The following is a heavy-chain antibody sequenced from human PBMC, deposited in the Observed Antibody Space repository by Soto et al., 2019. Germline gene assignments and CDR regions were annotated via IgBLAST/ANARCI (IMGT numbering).Heavy chain of an antibody. CDR2: INHRGSI. D-gene: IGHD2-15*01. V-gene: IGHV4-34*01. CDR1: GGSFSGYY. CDR3: ARGSRMRIPAASGRAYYYHGLHV. J-gene: IGHJ6*02. Sequence: QVQLQQWGAGLLKPSETLSLNCAVYGGSFSGYYWSWIRQPPGKGLVWIGEINHRGSINYNPSLKSPVTMSVDTSKNHSSLKLNSVPAAGTAVFYCARGSRMRIPAASGRAYYYHGLHVWGQGTAVTVSS.